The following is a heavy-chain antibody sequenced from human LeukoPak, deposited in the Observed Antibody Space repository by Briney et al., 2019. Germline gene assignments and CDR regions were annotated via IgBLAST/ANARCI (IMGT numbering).Heavy chain of an antibody. CDR2: ISSSSSYI. Sequence: GGSLRLSCAASGFTFTTYSMNWVRQVSGKGLEWVSSISSSSSYIYYAGSVKGRFTISRDNAKNSLFLQMNSLRAEDTAVYYCARGYFVRNDYWGQGTLVTVSS. CDR1: GFTFTTYS. V-gene: IGHV3-21*01. J-gene: IGHJ4*02. CDR3: ARGYFVRNDY. D-gene: IGHD3-10*02.